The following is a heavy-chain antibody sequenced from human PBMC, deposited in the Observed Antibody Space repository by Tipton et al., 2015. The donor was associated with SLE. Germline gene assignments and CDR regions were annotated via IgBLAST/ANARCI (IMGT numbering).Heavy chain of an antibody. CDR2: IYYSGST. D-gene: IGHD6-13*01. CDR1: GGSISTNNYY. CDR3: ARLNRYSSSQKGFDY. V-gene: IGHV4-39*01. J-gene: IGHJ4*02. Sequence: TLSLTCTVSGGSISTNNYYWGWIRQPPGKGLEWIGSIYYSGSTYYNPSLKSRVTIYVDTSKNQFSLTLSSVTAADTAVYYCARLNRYSSSQKGFDYWGQGTLVTVSS.